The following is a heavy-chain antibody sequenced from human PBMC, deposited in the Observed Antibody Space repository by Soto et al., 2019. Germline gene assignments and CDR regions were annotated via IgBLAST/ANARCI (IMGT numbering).Heavy chain of an antibody. CDR1: GGSISISNW. CDR2: IHHSGST. D-gene: IGHD1-26*01. Sequence: QVQLQESGPGLVKPSETLSLTCAVSGGSISISNWWSWVRQTPGKGLEWIGQIHHSGSTNYSPSLTGRVTISVDKSKNQFCLKMNSVTAADTAVYYCARGGYYFYMDVWGKGTTVTVSS. V-gene: IGHV4-4*02. CDR3: ARGGYYFYMDV. J-gene: IGHJ6*03.